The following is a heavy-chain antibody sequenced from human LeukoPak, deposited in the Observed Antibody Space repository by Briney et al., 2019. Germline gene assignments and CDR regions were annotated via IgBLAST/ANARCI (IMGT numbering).Heavy chain of an antibody. V-gene: IGHV1-2*02. CDR2: INPNSGGT. D-gene: IGHD2-2*02. Sequence: ASVKVSCTASGYTFTGYYMHWVRQAPGQGLEWMGWINPNSGGTNYAQKFQGRVTMTRDTSISTAYTELSRLRPDDTAVYYCARSGDCSSTSCYTSPGYWGQGTLVTVSS. CDR1: GYTFTGYY. CDR3: ARSGDCSSTSCYTSPGY. J-gene: IGHJ4*02.